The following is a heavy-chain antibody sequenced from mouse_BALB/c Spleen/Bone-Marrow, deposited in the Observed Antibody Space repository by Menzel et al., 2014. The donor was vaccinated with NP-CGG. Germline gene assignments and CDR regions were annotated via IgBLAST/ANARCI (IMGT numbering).Heavy chain of an antibody. D-gene: IGHD2-4*01. CDR3: TKGLPSAY. V-gene: IGHV1S22*01. CDR2: IYPGGGST. J-gene: IGHJ3*01. CDR1: GYTFTSYW. Sequence: LQQSGSELVRPGASVKLSCKASGYTFTSYWMHWVKQRPGQGLEWIGNIYPGGGSTNYDEKFKSKATLTVDTSSSTAYMQLSSLTSEDSAVYYCTKGLPSAYWGQGTLVTVSA.